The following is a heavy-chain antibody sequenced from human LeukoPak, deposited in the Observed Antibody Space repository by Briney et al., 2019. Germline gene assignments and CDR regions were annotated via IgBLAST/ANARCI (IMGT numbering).Heavy chain of an antibody. CDR3: ARGAAAADFDY. J-gene: IGHJ4*02. V-gene: IGHV3-30*03. CDR2: ISYDGSNK. Sequence: GGSLRLSCAASGFTFSSYGMHWVRQAPGKGLEWVAVISYDGSNKYYADSVKGRFTISRDNSKNTLYLQMNSLRAEDTAVYYCARGAAAADFDYWGQGTLVTVSS. D-gene: IGHD6-13*01. CDR1: GFTFSSYG.